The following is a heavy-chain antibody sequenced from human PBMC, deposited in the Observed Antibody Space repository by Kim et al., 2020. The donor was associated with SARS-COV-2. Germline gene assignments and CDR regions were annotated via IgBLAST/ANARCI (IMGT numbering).Heavy chain of an antibody. CDR1: GFTFSSYA. V-gene: IGHV3-23*01. CDR3: AKEVPEYSSPPDVLDI. D-gene: IGHD6-6*01. Sequence: GGSLRLSCAASGFTFSSYAMSWVRQAPGKGLEWVSAIIGSGGSKYYADSVKGRFTIPGDNSKKTLNLQMKTWRAEDTAAYYCAKEVPEYSSPPDVLDIWG. CDR2: IIGSGGSK. J-gene: IGHJ3*02.